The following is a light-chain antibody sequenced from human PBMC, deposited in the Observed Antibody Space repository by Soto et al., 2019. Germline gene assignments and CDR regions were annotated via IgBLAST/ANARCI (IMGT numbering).Light chain of an antibody. CDR1: SSDIGAYNS. J-gene: IGLJ1*01. Sequence: QSVLTQPASVSGSPGQSITISCTGTSSDIGAYNSVSWYQQHPGKAPKLIVFQVSFRPSAVSDRFSGSKSDNTASLTISGLQTEDEADYYCLSYTTSGTFVFGPGTKGTVL. CDR2: QVS. V-gene: IGLV2-14*01. CDR3: LSYTTSGTFV.